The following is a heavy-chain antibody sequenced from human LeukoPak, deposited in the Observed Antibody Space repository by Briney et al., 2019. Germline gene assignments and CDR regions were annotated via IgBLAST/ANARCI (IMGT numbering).Heavy chain of an antibody. CDR1: GFTFSTYA. D-gene: IGHD3-3*01. Sequence: GGSLRLSCEFSGFTFSTYAMNWVRQAPGKGLEWISYISGSSSGSTSIIHYADSVKGRFTISRDNAKNSLHLQMDSLSAEDTAVYYCAGDFWSGYYTEAWGQGALVIVSS. J-gene: IGHJ5*02. CDR2: ISGSSSGSTSII. V-gene: IGHV3-48*04. CDR3: AGDFWSGYYTEA.